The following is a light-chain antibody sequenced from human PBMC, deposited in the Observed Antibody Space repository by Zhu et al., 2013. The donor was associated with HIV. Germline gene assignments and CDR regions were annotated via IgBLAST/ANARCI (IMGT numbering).Light chain of an antibody. CDR3: QHFDTSGT. J-gene: IGKJ1*01. V-gene: IGKV3-20*01. CDR2: GTF. CDR1: HSVGSD. Sequence: EIVLTQSPATLSLSPGERATLSCRASHSVGSDLAWYQHKPGQAPRVLIYGTFSRANDIPDRFSGSGSGTDFTLTINGLEPEDFAVYYCQHFDTSGTFGQGTKVENK.